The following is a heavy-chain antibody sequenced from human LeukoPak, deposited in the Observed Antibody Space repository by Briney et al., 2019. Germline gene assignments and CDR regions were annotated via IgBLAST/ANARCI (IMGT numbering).Heavy chain of an antibody. V-gene: IGHV3-7*01. J-gene: IGHJ4*02. CDR1: GFIFTNYF. D-gene: IGHD6-13*01. Sequence: GGSLRLSCAASGFIFTNYFMTWVRQAPGKGLEWVANIKQDGSEKYYVDSVRGRFTISRDNAKNSLYLQMNSLRAEDTAVYYCARPGVYSSSRYWFDYWGPGTLVTVSS. CDR2: IKQDGSEK. CDR3: ARPGVYSSSRYWFDY.